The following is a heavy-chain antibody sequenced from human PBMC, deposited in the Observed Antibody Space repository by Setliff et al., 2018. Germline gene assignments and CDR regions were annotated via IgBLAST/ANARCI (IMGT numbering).Heavy chain of an antibody. J-gene: IGHJ3*02. V-gene: IGHV4-4*07. CDR2: VFVSGST. CDR3: ARGLTVFGVVFPDAFDI. CDR1: GGSISTYY. Sequence: ETLSLTCTVSGGSISTYYWSWIRRPAGKGLEWIGRVFVSGSTNYNPSLKSRVTMSVDTSKNQFSLKLTSVTAADTALYYCARGLTVFGVVFPDAFDIWGQGTVVTVSS. D-gene: IGHD3-3*01.